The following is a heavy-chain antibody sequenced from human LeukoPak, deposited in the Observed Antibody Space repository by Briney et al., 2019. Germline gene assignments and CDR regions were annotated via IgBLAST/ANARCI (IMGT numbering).Heavy chain of an antibody. D-gene: IGHD3-22*01. J-gene: IGHJ5*02. CDR1: GGSISSGGYS. CDR3: ALKRYYYDSSGHRSPFDP. CDR2: IYHSGST. V-gene: IGHV4-30-2*01. Sequence: SETLSLTCAVSGGSISSGGYSWSWIRQPPGKGLEWIGYIYHSGSTYYNPSLKSRVTISVDTSKNQFSLKLSSVTAADTAVYYCALKRYYYDSSGHRSPFDPWGQGTLVTVSS.